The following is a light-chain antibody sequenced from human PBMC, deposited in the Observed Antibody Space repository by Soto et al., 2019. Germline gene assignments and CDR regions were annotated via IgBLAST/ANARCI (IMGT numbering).Light chain of an antibody. V-gene: IGKV3-20*01. Sequence: EIVLTQSPGTLALSPGERATLSCRASQSVSSSYLAWYQQKPGQAPRLLIYGASSSATGIPDRFSGSGSGKDFTLTTSRLEPEDFAVYYCQQYGSSPMYTFGQGTKLEIK. CDR2: GAS. CDR3: QQYGSSPMYT. CDR1: QSVSSSY. J-gene: IGKJ2*01.